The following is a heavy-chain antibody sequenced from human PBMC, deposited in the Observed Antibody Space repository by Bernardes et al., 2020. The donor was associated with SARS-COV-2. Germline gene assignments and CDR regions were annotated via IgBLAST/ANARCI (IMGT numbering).Heavy chain of an antibody. CDR2: IYYSGST. CDR3: ARVGCSSTSCYIPSHDAFDI. V-gene: IGHV4-59*01. J-gene: IGHJ3*02. Sequence: TLSLTCTVSGGSISSYYWSWIRQPPGKGLEWIGYIYYSGSTNYNPSLKSRVTISVDTSKNQFSLKLSSVTAADTAVYYCARVGCSSTSCYIPSHDAFDIWGQGTMVTVSS. CDR1: GGSISSYY. D-gene: IGHD2-2*02.